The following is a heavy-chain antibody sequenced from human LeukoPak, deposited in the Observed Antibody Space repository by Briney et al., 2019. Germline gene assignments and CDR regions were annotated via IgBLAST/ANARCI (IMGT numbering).Heavy chain of an antibody. CDR3: ASRIAVAGPGINFDY. V-gene: IGHV3-48*03. J-gene: IGHJ4*02. Sequence: GGSLRLSCAASGFTFSSYEMNWVRQALGKGLEWVSYISHSGYTIHYADSVKGRFTISRDNAKNSLYLQMNSLRAEDTAVYYCASRIAVAGPGINFDYWGQGTLVTVSS. D-gene: IGHD6-19*01. CDR1: GFTFSSYE. CDR2: ISHSGYTI.